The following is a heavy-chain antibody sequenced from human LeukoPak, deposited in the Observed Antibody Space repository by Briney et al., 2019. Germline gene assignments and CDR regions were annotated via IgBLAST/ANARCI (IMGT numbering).Heavy chain of an antibody. CDR1: GFTFSSYG. CDR2: ISYDGSNK. V-gene: IGHV3-30*03. J-gene: IGHJ4*02. CDR3: ARGSMGYFDY. D-gene: IGHD6-6*01. Sequence: GRSLRLSCAASGFTFSSYGMHWVRQAPGKGLEWVAVISYDGSNKYYADSVKGRFTISRDNSKNTLYLQMNSLRAEDTAVYYCARGSMGYFDYWGQGTLVTVSS.